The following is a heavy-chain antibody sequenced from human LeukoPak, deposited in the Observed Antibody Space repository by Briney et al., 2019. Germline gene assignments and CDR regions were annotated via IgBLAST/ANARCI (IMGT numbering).Heavy chain of an antibody. CDR1: GFTFDDYA. D-gene: IGHD3-10*01. Sequence: GGSLRLSCAASGFTFDDYAMHWVRQAPGKGLEWVSLISGDGGSTYYADSVKGRFTISRDNSKNSLYLQMNSLRAEDTALYYCATGQGYYYGSGSYYTAFDYWGQGTLVTVSS. CDR3: ATGQGYYYGSGSYYTAFDY. J-gene: IGHJ4*02. V-gene: IGHV3-43*02. CDR2: ISGDGGST.